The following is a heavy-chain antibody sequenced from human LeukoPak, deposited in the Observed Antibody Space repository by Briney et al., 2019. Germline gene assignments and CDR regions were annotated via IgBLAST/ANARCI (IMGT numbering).Heavy chain of an antibody. J-gene: IGHJ4*02. CDR2: IYTSGST. CDR1: GGSISSYY. CDR3: ARLGYLERRSGFDY. Sequence: SETLSLTCTVSGGSISSYYWSWIRQPPGKGLEWIGYIYTSGSTNYNPSLKSRVTISVDTSKNQFSLKLSSVTAADTAVYYCARLGYLERRSGFDYWGQGTLVTVSS. D-gene: IGHD1-1*01. V-gene: IGHV4-4*09.